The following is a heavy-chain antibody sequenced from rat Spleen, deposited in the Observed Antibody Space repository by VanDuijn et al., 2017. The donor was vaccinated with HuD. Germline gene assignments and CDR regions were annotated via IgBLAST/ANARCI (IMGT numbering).Heavy chain of an antibody. CDR1: GFTFNNYW. D-gene: IGHD3-4*01. Sequence: EVQLVESGGGLVQPGGSLKLSCVASGFTFNNYWMTWIRQAPGKGLEWVASITNASGRTYYPDSVKGRFTISRDTAQNTLYLQMNSLRSEDTATYYCAREATPFRVMDAWGQGASVTVSS. V-gene: IGHV5-31*01. J-gene: IGHJ4*01. CDR3: AREATPFRVMDA. CDR2: ITNASGRT.